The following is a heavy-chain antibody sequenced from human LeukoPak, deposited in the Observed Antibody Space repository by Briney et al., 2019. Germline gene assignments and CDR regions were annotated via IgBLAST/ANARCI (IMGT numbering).Heavy chain of an antibody. Sequence: GGSLRLSCVASGFTFSSYEMNWVRQAPGKGLEWVSGINWNGGSTGYADSVKGRFTISRDNAKNSLYLQMNSLRAEDTALYYCASGGIYYGAAFDFWGQGTLVTVSS. J-gene: IGHJ4*02. D-gene: IGHD1-26*01. CDR1: GFTFSSYE. V-gene: IGHV3-20*04. CDR2: INWNGGST. CDR3: ASGGIYYGAAFDF.